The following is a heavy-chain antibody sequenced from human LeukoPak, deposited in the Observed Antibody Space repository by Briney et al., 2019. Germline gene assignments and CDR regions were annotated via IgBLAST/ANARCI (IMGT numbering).Heavy chain of an antibody. D-gene: IGHD6-19*01. J-gene: IGHJ4*02. CDR1: GYTFTNNW. V-gene: IGHV5-10-1*01. CDR2: INPTDSTT. Sequence: GESLKISCQASGYTFTNNWISWLRQMPGKGLEWMGRINPTDSTTNYSPSFQGRVTISVDKSIGTAYLQWSSLKASDTAIYYCARGSGWCDYWGQGALVTVSS. CDR3: ARGSGWCDY.